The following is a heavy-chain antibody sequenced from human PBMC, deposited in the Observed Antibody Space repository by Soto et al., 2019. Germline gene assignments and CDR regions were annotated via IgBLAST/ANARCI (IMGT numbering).Heavy chain of an antibody. CDR3: ANDNYYDSSGHFYFDY. V-gene: IGHV3-23*01. CDR2: ISGSGGST. J-gene: IGHJ4*02. Sequence: GGSLRLSCAASGFTFSSYAMSWVRQAPGKGLEWVSAISGSGGSTYYADSVKGRFTISRDNSKNTLYPQMNSLRAEDTAVYYCANDNYYDSSGHFYFDYWGQGTLVTVSS. D-gene: IGHD3-22*01. CDR1: GFTFSSYA.